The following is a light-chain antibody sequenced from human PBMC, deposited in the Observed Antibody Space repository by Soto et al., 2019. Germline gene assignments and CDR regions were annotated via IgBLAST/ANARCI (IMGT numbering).Light chain of an antibody. CDR1: QSVSSN. V-gene: IGKV3-15*01. J-gene: IGKJ1*01. CDR2: GAS. Sequence: IVMTQSPATLSVSPGERATLSCRASQSVSSNLAWYQQKPGQAPRLLTFGASTRATGIPARFSGSGSGTEFTLTINSLQSEDFAVYYGQQYNNWPGTFGQGTTVEIK. CDR3: QQYNNWPGT.